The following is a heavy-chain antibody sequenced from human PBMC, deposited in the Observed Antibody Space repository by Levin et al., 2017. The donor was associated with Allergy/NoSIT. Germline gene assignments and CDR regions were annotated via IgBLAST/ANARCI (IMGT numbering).Heavy chain of an antibody. CDR2: IIPILGIA. V-gene: IGHV1-69*04. CDR1: GGTFSSYP. CDR3: ARAGADGYNLAEYFQH. Sequence: SVKVSCKASGGTFSSYPISWVRQAPGQGLEWMGRIIPILGIANYAQKFQGRVTITADKSTSTAYMELSSLRSEDTAVYYCARAGADGYNLAEYFQHWGQGTLVTVSS. J-gene: IGHJ1*01. D-gene: IGHD5-24*01.